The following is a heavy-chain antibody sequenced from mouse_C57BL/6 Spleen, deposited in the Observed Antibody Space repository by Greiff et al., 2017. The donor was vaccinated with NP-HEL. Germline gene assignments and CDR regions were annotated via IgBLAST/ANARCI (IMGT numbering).Heavy chain of an antibody. V-gene: IGHV5-4*01. J-gene: IGHJ2*01. CDR3: ARDDDGYSCDY. CDR2: ISDGGSYT. D-gene: IGHD2-3*01. CDR1: GFTFSSYA. Sequence: EVQRVESGGGLVKPGGSLKLSCAASGFTFSSYAMSWVRQTPEKRLEWVATISDGGSYTYYPDNVKGRFTISRDNAKNNLYLQMSHLKSEDTAMYYCARDDDGYSCDYWGQGTTLTVSS.